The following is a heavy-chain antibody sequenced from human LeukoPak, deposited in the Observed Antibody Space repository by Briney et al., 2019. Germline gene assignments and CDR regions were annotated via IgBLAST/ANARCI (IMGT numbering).Heavy chain of an antibody. V-gene: IGHV4-59*01. CDR3: VRVGYYGSGSYLADY. J-gene: IGHJ4*02. D-gene: IGHD3-10*01. Sequence: PSETLSLTCTVSGGSISSYYWSWIRQPPGKGLEWIGYIYYSGSTNYNPSLKSRVTISVDTSKNQFSLKLSSVTAADTAVYYCVRVGYYGSGSYLADYWGQGTLVTVSS. CDR2: IYYSGST. CDR1: GGSISSYY.